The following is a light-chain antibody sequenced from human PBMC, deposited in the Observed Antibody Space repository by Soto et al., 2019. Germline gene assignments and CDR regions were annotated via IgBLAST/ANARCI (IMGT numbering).Light chain of an antibody. CDR2: WAS. V-gene: IGKV4-1*01. CDR1: QNVLYSSNNKNY. Sequence: DIVMTQSPDSLVVSLGERATINCKSSQNVLYSSNNKNYLAWYQQKPGQPPKLLLYWASTRESGVPDRFSGSGSGTDFSLTISSLQAEDVAVYYCQQYYATPFTFGPGTKVDI. CDR3: QQYYATPFT. J-gene: IGKJ3*01.